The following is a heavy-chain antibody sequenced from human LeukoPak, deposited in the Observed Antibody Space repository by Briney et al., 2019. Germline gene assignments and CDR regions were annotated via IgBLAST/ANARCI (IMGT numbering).Heavy chain of an antibody. CDR1: GFTFSDHY. CDR3: ATADCSGGSCHSGVGDY. J-gene: IGHJ4*02. D-gene: IGHD2-15*01. Sequence: GGSLRLSCAASGFTFSDHYMDWVHQAPGKGLEWVGRTRNKANSYTTEYAASVKGRFTISRDDSKNSLYLQMNSLKTEDTAVYYCATADCSGGSCHSGVGDYWGQGTLVTVSS. V-gene: IGHV3-72*01. CDR2: TRNKANSYTT.